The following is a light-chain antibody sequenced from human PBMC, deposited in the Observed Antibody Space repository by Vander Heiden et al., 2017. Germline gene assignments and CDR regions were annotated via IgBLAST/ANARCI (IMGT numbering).Light chain of an antibody. Sequence: DIVVPRSPTTLSVSPGERATLACRASQSVSSNLSWYQHKAVQAPRLLIYGASTRATGIPARFTGSGSGTEFTLTISSLQSEDLAVYFCQQYDNWPTTFGQGTKVEIK. V-gene: IGKV3-15*01. J-gene: IGKJ1*01. CDR3: QQYDNWPTT. CDR2: GAS. CDR1: QSVSSN.